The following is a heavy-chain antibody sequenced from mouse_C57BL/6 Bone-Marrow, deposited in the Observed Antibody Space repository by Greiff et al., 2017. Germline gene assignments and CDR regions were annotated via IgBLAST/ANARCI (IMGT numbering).Heavy chain of an antibody. CDR2: IYPRDGST. V-gene: IGHV1-85*01. CDR1: GYTFTSYD. D-gene: IGHD1-1*01. Sequence: QVQLQQSGPELVKPGASVKLSCKASGYTFTSYDINWVKQRPGQGLEWIGWIYPRDGSTKYNEKFKGKATLTVDTSSSTAYMELHSLTSEDSAVYFWAREEFDGSGGDWYGDVWGTGTTVTVTS. J-gene: IGHJ1*03. CDR3: AREEFDGSGGDWYGDV.